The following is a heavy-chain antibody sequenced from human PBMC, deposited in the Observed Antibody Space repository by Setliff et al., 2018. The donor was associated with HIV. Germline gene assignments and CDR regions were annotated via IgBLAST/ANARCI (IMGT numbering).Heavy chain of an antibody. CDR1: GFTFGSYE. CDR2: ISGSGSAI. V-gene: IGHV3-48*03. Sequence: RLSCAASGFTFGSYEMNWVRRAPGKGLEWISYISGSGSAIYYADSVKGRFTISRDNANNSLYLQMNSLRAEDTAVYYCARDISSSWYAIDYWGHGTLVTVSS. CDR3: ARDISSSWYAIDY. D-gene: IGHD6-13*01. J-gene: IGHJ4*01.